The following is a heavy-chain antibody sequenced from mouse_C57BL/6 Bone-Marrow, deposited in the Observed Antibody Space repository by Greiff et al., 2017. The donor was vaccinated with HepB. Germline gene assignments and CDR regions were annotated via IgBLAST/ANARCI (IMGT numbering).Heavy chain of an antibody. J-gene: IGHJ4*01. CDR2: INPNNGGT. CDR1: GYTFTDYN. D-gene: IGHD2-4*01. CDR3: ARKIYYDYDGSIDY. Sequence: VQLQQSGPELVKPGASVKIPCKASGYTFTDYNMDWVKQSHGKSLEWIGDINPNNGGTIYNQKFKGKATLTVDKSSSTAYMELRSLTSEDTAVYYCARKIYYDYDGSIDYWGQGTSVTVSS. V-gene: IGHV1-18*01.